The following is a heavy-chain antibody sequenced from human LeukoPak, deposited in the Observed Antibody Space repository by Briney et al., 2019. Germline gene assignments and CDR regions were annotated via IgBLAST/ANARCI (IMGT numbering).Heavy chain of an antibody. CDR1: GFTVSSNY. D-gene: IGHD4-23*01. CDR2: IKQDGSEK. V-gene: IGHV3-7*04. CDR3: ARCPRWAHFDY. Sequence: PGGSLRLSCAASGFTVSSNYMSWVRQAPGKGLEWVANIKQDGSEKYYVDSVKGRFTVSRDNAKNSLYLQMNSLRAEDTAVYYCARCPRWAHFDYWGQGTLVTVSS. J-gene: IGHJ4*02.